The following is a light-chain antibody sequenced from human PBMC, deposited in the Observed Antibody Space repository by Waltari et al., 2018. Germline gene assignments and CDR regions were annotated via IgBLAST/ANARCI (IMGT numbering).Light chain of an antibody. CDR1: QSIRNY. CDR2: AAS. J-gene: IGKJ3*01. Sequence: DIQMTQSPSSLSASVADRVTITCRASQSIRNYLNWYQHKPGTAPKLLIFAASTLQSGVPSRFSGSGSGTDFSLTISSLQPEEFATYFCQQSYTSPLFTFGPGTKVD. CDR3: QQSYTSPLFT. V-gene: IGKV1-39*01.